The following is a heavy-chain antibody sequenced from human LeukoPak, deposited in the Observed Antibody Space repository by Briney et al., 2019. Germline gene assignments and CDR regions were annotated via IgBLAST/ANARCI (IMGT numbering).Heavy chain of an antibody. CDR3: AKARSSSWSYLES. V-gene: IGHV3-43*01. CDR1: GFMFDDHT. J-gene: IGHJ1*01. Sequence: GGSLRLSCAASGFMFDDHTMHWVRQLPGKGLEWVSLISWEGSTTYYADSVKDRFTISRDTSKHSLFLQMNSLSTEDPALYYCAKARSSSWSYLESWGQGTLVTVSS. CDR2: ISWEGSTT. D-gene: IGHD6-13*01.